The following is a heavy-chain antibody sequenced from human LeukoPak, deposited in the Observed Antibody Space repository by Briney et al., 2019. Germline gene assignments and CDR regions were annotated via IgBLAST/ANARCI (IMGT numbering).Heavy chain of an antibody. J-gene: IGHJ3*02. CDR2: INPNSGGT. CDR1: GYTFTGYY. V-gene: IGHV1-2*02. D-gene: IGHD5-12*01. CDR3: AGRFSGYNLNDPFDI. Sequence: ASVKVSCKASGYTFTGYYMHWVRQAPGQGLEWMGWINPNSGGTNYAQNFQGRVTMTRDTSISTAYMELSRLRSDDTAVYFCAGRFSGYNLNDPFDIWGQGTMVTVSS.